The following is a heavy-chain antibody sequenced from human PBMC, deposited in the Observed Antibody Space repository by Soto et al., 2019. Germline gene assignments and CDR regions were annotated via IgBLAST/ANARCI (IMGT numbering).Heavy chain of an antibody. CDR1: GYTFTGYY. CDR2: INPNSGGT. D-gene: IGHD3-3*01. J-gene: IGHJ6*02. V-gene: IGHV1-2*04. Sequence: ASVKVSCQASGYTFTGYYMHWVRQAPGQGLEWMGWINPNSGGTNYAQKFQGWVTMTRDTSISTAYMELSRLRSDDTAVYYCARASRITIFGVVTTSPYYYYYGMDVWGQGTTVTVSS. CDR3: ARASRITIFGVVTTSPYYYYYGMDV.